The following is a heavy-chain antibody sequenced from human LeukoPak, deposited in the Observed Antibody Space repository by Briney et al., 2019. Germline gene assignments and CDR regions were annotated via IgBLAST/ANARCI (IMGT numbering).Heavy chain of an antibody. J-gene: IGHJ5*02. CDR3: ASGNYYGSTT. Sequence: KTSETLSLTCSASDGSIGTYYWSWIRQPPGKGLEWIGAIYSSGSTYYNPSLKSRVTISVDTSKNQFSLRLSSVTAADTAVYYCASGNYYGSTTWGQGTLVTVSS. V-gene: IGHV4-59*04. D-gene: IGHD1-26*01. CDR2: IYSSGST. CDR1: DGSIGTYY.